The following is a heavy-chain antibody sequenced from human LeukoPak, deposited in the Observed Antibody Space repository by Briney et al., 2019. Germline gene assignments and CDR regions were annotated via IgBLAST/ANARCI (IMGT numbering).Heavy chain of an antibody. J-gene: IGHJ4*02. CDR3: ARDVSYAFDH. Sequence: GGSLRLSCAASGFTFSSFSMNWVRQAPGKGLEGVSYISGGRGTIFYADSVKGRFTISADYAKNSLFLQMNSLRAEDTAVYYCARDVSYAFDHWGQGTLVTVSS. CDR2: ISGGRGTI. D-gene: IGHD3-16*01. V-gene: IGHV3-48*01. CDR1: GFTFSSFS.